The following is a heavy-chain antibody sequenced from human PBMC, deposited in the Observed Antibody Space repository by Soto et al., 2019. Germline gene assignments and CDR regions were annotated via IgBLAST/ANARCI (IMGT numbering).Heavy chain of an antibody. V-gene: IGHV3-23*01. CDR2: ISGSGGST. D-gene: IGHD3-22*01. CDR3: ARGLLGYYYDSSGYYHGFDP. Sequence: GGSLRLSCAASGFTFSSYAMSWVRQAPGKGLEWVSAISGSGGSTYYADSVKGRFTISRDNSKNTLYLQMNSLRAEDTAVYYCARGLLGYYYDSSGYYHGFDPWGQGTLVTVSS. J-gene: IGHJ5*02. CDR1: GFTFSSYA.